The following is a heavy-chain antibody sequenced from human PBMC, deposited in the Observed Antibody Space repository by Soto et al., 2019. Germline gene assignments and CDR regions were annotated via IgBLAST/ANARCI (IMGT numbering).Heavy chain of an antibody. CDR2: INPSGGST. Sequence: QVQLVQSGAEVKKPGASVKVSCKASGYTFTSYYMHWVRQAPGQGLEWMGIINPSGGSTSYAQKFRGRVTMTRDTSASTVYMELSSLRSEDTAVYYCASYSSGSHSDYWGQGTLVTVSS. J-gene: IGHJ4*02. CDR1: GYTFTSYY. D-gene: IGHD1-26*01. CDR3: ASYSSGSHSDY. V-gene: IGHV1-46*01.